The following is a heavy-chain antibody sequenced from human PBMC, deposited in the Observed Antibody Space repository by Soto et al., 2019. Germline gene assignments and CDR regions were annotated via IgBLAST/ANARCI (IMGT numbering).Heavy chain of an antibody. Sequence: QVQLVESGGGVVQPGRSLRLSCAASGFTFSNYAMHWVRQAPGKGLEWVALISYDGSNKYYADSVKGRFTISRDNSKNTRYLQMNSLRAEDTAVYYCAGGGYCISTSCYLNWFDPWGQGTLVTVSS. CDR3: AGGGYCISTSCYLNWFDP. V-gene: IGHV3-30-3*01. CDR1: GFTFSNYA. J-gene: IGHJ5*02. CDR2: ISYDGSNK. D-gene: IGHD2-2*01.